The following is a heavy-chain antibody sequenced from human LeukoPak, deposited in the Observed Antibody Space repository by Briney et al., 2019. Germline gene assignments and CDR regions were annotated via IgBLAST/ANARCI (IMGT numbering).Heavy chain of an antibody. CDR1: GGTFSSYA. D-gene: IGHD1-26*01. CDR2: IIPIFGTA. CDR3: AGGGTGYYMDV. V-gene: IGHV1-69*06. J-gene: IGHJ6*03. Sequence: AASVKVSCKASGGTFSSYAISWVRQAPGQGLEWMGGIIPIFGTANYAQKFQGRVTITADKSTSTAYMELSSLRSEDTAVYYCAGGGTGYYMDVWGKGTTVTVSS.